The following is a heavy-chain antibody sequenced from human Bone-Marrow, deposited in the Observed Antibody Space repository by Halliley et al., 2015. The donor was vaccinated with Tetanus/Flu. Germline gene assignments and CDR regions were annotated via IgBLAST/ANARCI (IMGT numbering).Heavy chain of an antibody. D-gene: IGHD1-26*01. J-gene: IGHJ4*02. CDR3: ARAGGANYFDY. V-gene: IGHV1-46*01. Sequence: QMFQGRLTMTADTSTSTICMELSSLTSEDTAVYYCARAGGANYFDYWGQGTLVSVSS.